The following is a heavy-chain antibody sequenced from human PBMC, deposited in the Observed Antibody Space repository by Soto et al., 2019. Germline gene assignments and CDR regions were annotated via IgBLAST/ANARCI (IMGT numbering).Heavy chain of an antibody. CDR2: IIPILGIA. D-gene: IGHD5-12*01. Sequence: ASVKVSCKASGGTFSSYTISWVRQAPGQGLEWMGRIIPILGIANYAQKFQGRVTITADKSTSTAYMELSSLRSEDTAVYYCARDSDIVATTKGYYYYYGMDVWGQGTTVTVSS. V-gene: IGHV1-69*04. CDR1: GGTFSSYT. J-gene: IGHJ6*02. CDR3: ARDSDIVATTKGYYYYYGMDV.